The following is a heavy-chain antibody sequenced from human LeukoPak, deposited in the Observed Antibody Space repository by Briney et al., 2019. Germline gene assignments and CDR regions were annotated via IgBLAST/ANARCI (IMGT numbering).Heavy chain of an antibody. V-gene: IGHV3-21*04. D-gene: IGHD4-23*01. CDR2: IDDSSSYI. Sequence: GGSLRLSCAASRFIFTTYSVNWVRQAPGKGLEWVSSIDDSSSYIYYADSVKGRFTISRDNAKNSLYLQMNSLRAEGTAVYYCAGDPGNRGYYYYGMDVWGQGTTVTVSS. CDR3: AGDPGNRGYYYYGMDV. J-gene: IGHJ6*02. CDR1: RFIFTTYS.